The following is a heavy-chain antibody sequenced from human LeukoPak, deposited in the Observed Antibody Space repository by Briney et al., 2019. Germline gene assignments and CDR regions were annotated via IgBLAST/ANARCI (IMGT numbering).Heavy chain of an antibody. CDR2: IYYSGSS. J-gene: IGHJ4*02. CDR3: ARFGWFGEHIDY. V-gene: IGHV4-59*01. CDR1: GGSISSYY. Sequence: PSVTLSLTCTVSGGSISSYYWSWIWQPPGRGLEWIGYIYYSGSSNYNPSLKSRVPISVDTSKNQFSLKLSSVTAADTAVYYCARFGWFGEHIDYWGQGTLVTVSS. D-gene: IGHD3-10*01.